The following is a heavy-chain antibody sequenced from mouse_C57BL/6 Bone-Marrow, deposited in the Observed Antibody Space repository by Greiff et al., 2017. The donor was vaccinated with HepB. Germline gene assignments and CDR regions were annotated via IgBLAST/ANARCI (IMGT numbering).Heavy chain of an antibody. V-gene: IGHV5-4*01. CDR1: GFTFSSYA. Sequence: EVQVVESGGGLVKPGGSLKLSCAASGFTFSSYAMSWVRQTPEKRLEWVATISDGGSYTYYPDNVKGRFTISRDNAKNNLYLQMSHLKSEDTAMYYCAREEGIYDGYYSDYWGQGTTLTVSS. D-gene: IGHD2-3*01. CDR3: AREEGIYDGYYSDY. J-gene: IGHJ2*01. CDR2: ISDGGSYT.